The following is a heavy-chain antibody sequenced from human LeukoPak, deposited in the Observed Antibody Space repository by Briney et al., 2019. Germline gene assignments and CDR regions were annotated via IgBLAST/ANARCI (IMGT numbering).Heavy chain of an antibody. CDR1: GGSISSYY. V-gene: IGHV4-4*07. CDR3: ARTMKHWGYDAFDI. J-gene: IGHJ3*02. CDR2: IYTSGST. D-gene: IGHD7-27*01. Sequence: PSETLSLTCTVSGGSISSYYWSWIRQPAGKGLEWIGRIYTSGSTNYNPSLKSRVTISVDTSKNQFSLNLSSVTAADTAVYFFARTMKHWGYDAFDIWGQGTVVTVSS.